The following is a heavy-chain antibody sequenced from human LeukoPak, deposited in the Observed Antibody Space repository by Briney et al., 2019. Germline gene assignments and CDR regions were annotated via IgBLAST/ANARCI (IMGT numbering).Heavy chain of an antibody. CDR1: GFTFSSYA. J-gene: IGHJ2*01. D-gene: IGHD3/OR15-3a*01. CDR2: ISGSGGST. V-gene: IGHV3-23*01. CDR3: AKWGDFWTGLNNWYFEL. Sequence: GGSLRLSCAASGFTFSSYAMSWVRQAPGKGLEWVSAISGSGGSTYYADSVKGRFTISRDNSKNTHYLQMSSLTAEDTAVYYCAKWGDFWTGLNNWYFELWGRGTLVTVSS.